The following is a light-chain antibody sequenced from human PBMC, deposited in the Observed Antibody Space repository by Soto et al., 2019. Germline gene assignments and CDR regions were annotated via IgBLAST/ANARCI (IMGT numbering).Light chain of an antibody. CDR2: GAS. CDR3: QQYGSSGT. Sequence: EIVMTQSPATLSVSPGERATLSCRASQSVSILLAWYQQKPGQAPRLLIYGASSRATGIPDRFSGGGSGTDFTLTISRLEPEDFAVYYCQQYGSSGTFGQGTKVDIK. V-gene: IGKV3-20*01. CDR1: QSVSIL. J-gene: IGKJ1*01.